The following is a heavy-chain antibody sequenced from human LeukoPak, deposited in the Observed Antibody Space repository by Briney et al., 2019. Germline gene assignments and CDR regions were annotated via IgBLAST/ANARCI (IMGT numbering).Heavy chain of an antibody. J-gene: IGHJ6*03. D-gene: IGHD4-17*01. V-gene: IGHV1-2*02. CDR1: GYTFTGYY. Sequence: GASVKVSCKASGYTFTGYYMHWVRQAPGQGLEWMGWINPNSGGTNYAQKFQGRVTMTRDTSISTAYMELSRLRSDDTAVYYCARAFHDYGDYGYYYYMDVWGKGTTVTVSS. CDR2: INPNSGGT. CDR3: ARAFHDYGDYGYYYYMDV.